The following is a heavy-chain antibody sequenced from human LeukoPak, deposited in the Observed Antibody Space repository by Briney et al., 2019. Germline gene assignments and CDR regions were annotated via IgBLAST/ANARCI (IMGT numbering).Heavy chain of an antibody. CDR1: GYTFTSYY. D-gene: IGHD4-23*01. CDR3: ASDGGNYGGGIDY. Sequence: ASVKVSCKASGYTFTSYYMHWVRQAPGQGLEWMGIINPSGGSTSYAQKFRGRVTMTRDTSTSTVYMELSSLRSEDTAVYYCASDGGNYGGGIDYWGQGTLVTVSS. J-gene: IGHJ4*02. CDR2: INPSGGST. V-gene: IGHV1-46*01.